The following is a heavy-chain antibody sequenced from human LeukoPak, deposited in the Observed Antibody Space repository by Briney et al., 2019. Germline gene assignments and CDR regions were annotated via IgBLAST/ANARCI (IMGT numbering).Heavy chain of an antibody. D-gene: IGHD6-13*01. CDR1: GFTFSSYA. CDR3: VKDPGYSSSWYFDY. J-gene: IGHJ4*02. CDR2: ISSNGGST. V-gene: IGHV3-64D*06. Sequence: GGSLRLSCSASGFTFSSYAMHWVRQAPGKGLEYVSAISSNGGSTYYADSVKGRFTISRDNSKNTLYLQMSSLRAENTAVYYCVKDPGYSSSWYFDYWGQGTLVPVSS.